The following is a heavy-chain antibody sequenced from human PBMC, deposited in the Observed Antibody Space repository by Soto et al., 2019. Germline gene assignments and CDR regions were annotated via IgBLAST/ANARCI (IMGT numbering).Heavy chain of an antibody. CDR3: ARQRSFWSGYYAYFDY. D-gene: IGHD3-3*01. CDR2: IYYSGST. V-gene: IGHV4-39*01. Sequence: QLQLQESGPGLVKPSETLSLTCTVSGGSISSSSYYWVWIRQPPGKGLEWIGSIYYSGSTYYNPSLKSRVTISVDTSKNQFSLKLSSVTAADTAVYYCARQRSFWSGYYAYFDYWGQGSLVTVSS. J-gene: IGHJ4*02. CDR1: GGSISSSSYY.